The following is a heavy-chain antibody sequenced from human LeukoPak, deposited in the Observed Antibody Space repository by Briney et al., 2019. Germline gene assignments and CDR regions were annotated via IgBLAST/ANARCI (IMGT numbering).Heavy chain of an antibody. V-gene: IGHV3-53*01. Sequence: GGSLRLSFAASGFTVSSNYMNWVRQAPGKGLEWVSVIYSGGSTYYADSVKARFTISRDNSKNRLYLQINTLRPEDTAVYDCARLLLLVGYYYGSGIDDWGQGTLVTVSS. CDR1: GFTVSSNY. CDR3: ARLLLLVGYYYGSGIDD. D-gene: IGHD3-10*01. CDR2: IYSGGST. J-gene: IGHJ4*02.